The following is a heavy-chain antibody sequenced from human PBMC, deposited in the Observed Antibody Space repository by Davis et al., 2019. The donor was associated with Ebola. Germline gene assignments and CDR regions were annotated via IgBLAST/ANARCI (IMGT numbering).Heavy chain of an antibody. CDR3: ARGKGIVVVQRYFDY. CDR2: ISGSGGST. J-gene: IGHJ4*02. D-gene: IGHD3-22*01. CDR1: GFTFSSYA. Sequence: GESLKISCAASGFTFSSYAMSWVRQAPGKGLEWVSAISGSGGSTYYADSVKGRFTISRDNSKNTLYLQMNSLRAEDTAVYYCARGKGIVVVQRYFDYWGQGTLVTVSS. V-gene: IGHV3-23*01.